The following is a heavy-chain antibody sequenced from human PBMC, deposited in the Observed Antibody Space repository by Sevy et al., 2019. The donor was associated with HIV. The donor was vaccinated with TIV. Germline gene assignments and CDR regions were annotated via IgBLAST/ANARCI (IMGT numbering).Heavy chain of an antibody. CDR2: LPYDGSKE. CDR1: GFRFSSYG. J-gene: IGHJ3*02. Sequence: GGSLRLSCAASGFRFSSYGMNWVRQAPGKGLEWVAFLPYDGSKEDYAASVKGRFTISRENSKNTLYLQMNSLRVEDTAVYYCTKDMVTFGGIIANSPGGFDIWGQGTMVTVSS. CDR3: TKDMVTFGGIIANSPGGFDI. D-gene: IGHD3-16*02. V-gene: IGHV3-30*02.